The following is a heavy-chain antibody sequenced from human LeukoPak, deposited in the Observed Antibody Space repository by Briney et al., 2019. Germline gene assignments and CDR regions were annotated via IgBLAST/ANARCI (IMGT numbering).Heavy chain of an antibody. J-gene: IGHJ4*02. V-gene: IGHV4-31*03. D-gene: IGHD3-10*01. CDR1: GGSIRSIYYY. CDR3: ARGRIFMVRGVIKNYFDY. Sequence: PSGTLSLTCTVSGGSIRSIYYYWGWIRQHPGKGLEWIGYIYYSGSTYYNPSLKSRVTISVDTSKNQFSLKLSSVTAADTAVYYCARGRIFMVRGVIKNYFDYWGQGTLVTVSS. CDR2: IYYSGST.